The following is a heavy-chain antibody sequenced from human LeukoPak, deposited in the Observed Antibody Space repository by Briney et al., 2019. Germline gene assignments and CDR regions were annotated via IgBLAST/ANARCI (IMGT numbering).Heavy chain of an antibody. CDR1: GFTFSSYG. Sequence: PGGSLRLSCAASGFTFSSYGMHWVRQAPGKGLEWVAVISYDGSNKYYADSVKGRLTISRDNSKNTLYLQMNSLRAEDTAVYYCAKEGYDSSGYSGYYGMDVWGQGTTVTVSS. CDR2: ISYDGSNK. V-gene: IGHV3-30*18. J-gene: IGHJ6*02. CDR3: AKEGYDSSGYSGYYGMDV. D-gene: IGHD3-22*01.